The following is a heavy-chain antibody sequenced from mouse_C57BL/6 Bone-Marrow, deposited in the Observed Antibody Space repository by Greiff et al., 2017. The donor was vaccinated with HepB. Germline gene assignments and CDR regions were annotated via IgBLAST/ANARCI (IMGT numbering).Heavy chain of an antibody. CDR3: ARHSNYGGFYAMDY. V-gene: IGHV1-69*01. CDR1: GYTFTSYW. D-gene: IGHD2-5*01. Sequence: QVQLQQPGAELVMPGASVKLSCKASGYTFTSYWMHWVKQRPGQGLEWIGEIDPSDSYTNYNQKFKGKSTLTVDKSSSTAYMQRSSLTSEDSAVYYCARHSNYGGFYAMDYWGQGTSVTVSS. CDR2: IDPSDSYT. J-gene: IGHJ4*01.